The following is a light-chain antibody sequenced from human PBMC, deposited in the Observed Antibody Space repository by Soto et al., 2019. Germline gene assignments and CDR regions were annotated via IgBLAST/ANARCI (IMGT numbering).Light chain of an antibody. CDR1: SSNIGNNA. CDR2: AAS. Sequence: QSVLAQPPSVSEAPRQRVTISCSGSSSNIGNNAVNWYQQLPGKAPKLLIYAASFRPSGVPDRFSGSKSGTSASLAITGLQAEDAADYYCQSYDSSLSAYVFGTGTKLTVL. V-gene: IGLV1-36*01. CDR3: QSYDSSLSAYV. J-gene: IGLJ1*01.